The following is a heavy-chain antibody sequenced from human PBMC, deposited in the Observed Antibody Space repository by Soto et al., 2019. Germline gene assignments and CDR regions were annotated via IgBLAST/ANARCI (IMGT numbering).Heavy chain of an antibody. CDR2: IYYSGST. J-gene: IGHJ6*02. D-gene: IGHD4-4*01. Sequence: SETLSLTCTVSGGSISSGGYYWSWIRQHPGKGLEWIGYIYYSGSTYYNPSLKSRVTISVDTSKNQFSLKLSSVTAADTAVYYCARDYSNYVYYYYYGMDVWGQGTTVTVSS. V-gene: IGHV4-31*03. CDR1: GGSISSGGYY. CDR3: ARDYSNYVYYYYYGMDV.